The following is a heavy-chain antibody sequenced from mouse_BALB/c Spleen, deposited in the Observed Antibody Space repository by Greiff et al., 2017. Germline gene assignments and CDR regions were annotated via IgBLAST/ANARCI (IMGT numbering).Heavy chain of an antibody. Sequence: QVQLKESGAELVRPGTSVKISCKASGYTFTNYWLGWVKQRPGHGLEWIGDIYPGGGYTNYNEKFKGKATLTADTSSSTAYMQLSSLTSEDSAVYFCAKGPLLRGHMDYWGQGTSVTVSS. D-gene: IGHD1-1*01. CDR2: IYPGGGYT. CDR3: AKGPLLRGHMDY. CDR1: GYTFTNYW. V-gene: IGHV1-63*02. J-gene: IGHJ4*01.